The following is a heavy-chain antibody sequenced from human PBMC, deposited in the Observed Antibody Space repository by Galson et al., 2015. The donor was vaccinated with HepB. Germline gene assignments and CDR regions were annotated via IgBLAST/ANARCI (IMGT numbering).Heavy chain of an antibody. Sequence: SLRLSCAASGFTFRSYDMHWVRQAPGKGLEWVTVISYDGTNKYYADSVKGRFTISRDNSKNTLYLQMNSRRAEDTAVYYCAKVGGSRDQDDYFDYWGQGTLVTVSS. CDR3: AKVGGSRDQDDYFDY. J-gene: IGHJ4*02. CDR2: ISYDGTNK. D-gene: IGHD1-26*01. CDR1: GFTFRSYD. V-gene: IGHV3-30*18.